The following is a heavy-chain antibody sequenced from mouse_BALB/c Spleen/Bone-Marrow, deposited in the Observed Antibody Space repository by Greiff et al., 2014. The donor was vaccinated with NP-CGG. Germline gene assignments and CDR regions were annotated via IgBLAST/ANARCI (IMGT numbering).Heavy chain of an antibody. Sequence: EVKLMESGPGLVKPSQSLSLTCSVTGYSITSGYYWNWIRQFPGNKLEWMGYISYDGSNNYNPSLKNRISITRDTSKNQFFLKLNSVTTEDTATYYCASAGYGNFYAMDYWGQGTSVTVSS. J-gene: IGHJ4*01. CDR2: ISYDGSN. CDR1: GYSITSGYY. V-gene: IGHV3-6*02. D-gene: IGHD2-10*02. CDR3: ASAGYGNFYAMDY.